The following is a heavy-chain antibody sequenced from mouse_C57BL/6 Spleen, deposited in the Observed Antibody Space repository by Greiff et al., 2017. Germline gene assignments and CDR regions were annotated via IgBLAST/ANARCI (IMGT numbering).Heavy chain of an antibody. D-gene: IGHD1-1*01. CDR3: AREGFYYDY. V-gene: IGHV1-82*01. CDR1: GYAFSSSW. CDR2: IYPGDGDT. J-gene: IGHJ2*01. Sequence: QVQLQQSGPELVKPGASVKISCKASGYAFSSSWMNWVKQRPGKGLEWIGRIYPGDGDTNYNGKFKGKATLTADKSSSTAYMQLSDLTSEDSAVYFCAREGFYYDYWGQGTTLTVAS.